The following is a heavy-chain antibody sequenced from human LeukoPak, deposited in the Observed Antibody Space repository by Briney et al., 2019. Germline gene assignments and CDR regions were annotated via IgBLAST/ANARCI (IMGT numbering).Heavy chain of an antibody. J-gene: IGHJ4*02. CDR3: ARGRTSGGYPHFDS. D-gene: IGHD6-19*01. CDR2: IFYSAST. CDR1: GGSIDGYY. Sequence: PSETLSLSCIVSGGSIDGYYWTWLRQPPGKGLEWIAYIFYSASTNYNPSLKSRATITVDTSKNQFSLNLRSVTAADMSLYYCARGRTSGGYPHFDSWGQGIQVTVSS. V-gene: IGHV4-59*01.